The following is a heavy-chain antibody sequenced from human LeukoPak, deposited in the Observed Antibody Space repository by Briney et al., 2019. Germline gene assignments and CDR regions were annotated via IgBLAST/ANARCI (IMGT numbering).Heavy chain of an antibody. V-gene: IGHV3-23*01. CDR1: GITLSNYV. CDR2: IIDSGGNT. D-gene: IGHD3/OR15-3a*01. Sequence: GGSLTLSCSVSGITLSNYVLIWLRQAPGKGLEWVAGIIDSGGNTNYAASVKGRFTITRDNPKSTLFLQMNSLRAHDTAVYFCAKRGVVIRVFLVGFHKEAHYFESWGQGALVTVSS. CDR3: AKRGVVIRVFLVGFHKEAHYFES. J-gene: IGHJ4*02.